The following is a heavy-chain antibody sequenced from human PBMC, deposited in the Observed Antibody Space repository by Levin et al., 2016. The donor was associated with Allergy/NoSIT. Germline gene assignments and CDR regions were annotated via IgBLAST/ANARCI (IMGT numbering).Heavy chain of an antibody. CDR2: ISGSGGST. J-gene: IGHJ4*02. V-gene: IGHV3-23*01. CDR3: AKDGGGLGVVTPYFDH. D-gene: IGHD3-3*01. CDR1: GFTFSSYA. Sequence: GESLKISCAASGFTFSSYAMSWVRQAPGKGLEWVSAISGSGGSTYYADSVKGRFTISRDNSKNTLYLQMNSLRAEDTAVYYCAKDGGGLGVVTPYFDHWGQGTLVTVSS.